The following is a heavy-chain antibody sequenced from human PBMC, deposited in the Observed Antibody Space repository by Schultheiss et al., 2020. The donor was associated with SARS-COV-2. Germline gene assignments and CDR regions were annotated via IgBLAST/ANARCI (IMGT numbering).Heavy chain of an antibody. V-gene: IGHV3-15*01. J-gene: IGHJ3*02. CDR1: GFTFSGSA. D-gene: IGHD1-7*01. CDR2: IKSKTDGGTT. Sequence: GGSLRLSCAASGFTFSGSAMHWVRQASGKGLEWVGRIKSKTDGGTTDYAAPVKGRFTISRDDSKNTLYLQMNSLRAEDTAVYYCAKDISGYNWNSPHAFDIWGQGTMVTVSS. CDR3: AKDISGYNWNSPHAFDI.